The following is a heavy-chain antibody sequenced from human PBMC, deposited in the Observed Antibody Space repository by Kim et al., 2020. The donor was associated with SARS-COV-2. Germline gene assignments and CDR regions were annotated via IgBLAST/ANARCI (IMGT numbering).Heavy chain of an antibody. D-gene: IGHD5-18*01. CDR2: IYYSGST. CDR1: GGSVSSGSYY. V-gene: IGHV4-61*01. CDR3: ASGQDTAMVDEADY. Sequence: SETLSLTCTVSGGSVSSGSYYWSWIRQPPGKGLEWIGYIYYSGSTNYNPSLKSRVTISVDTSKNQFSLKLSSVTAADTAVYYCASGQDTAMVDEADYWGQGTLVTVSS. J-gene: IGHJ4*02.